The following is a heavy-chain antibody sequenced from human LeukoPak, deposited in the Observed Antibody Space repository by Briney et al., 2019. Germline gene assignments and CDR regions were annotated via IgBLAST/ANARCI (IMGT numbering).Heavy chain of an antibody. D-gene: IGHD3/OR15-3a*01. CDR1: GYSISSGYY. CDR2: IYHSGST. Sequence: SXXXSLTCAVSGYSISSGYYWGWIRQPPGKGLEWIGSIYHSGSTYYNPSLKSRLTISVDTSKNQFSLKLSSVTAADTAVYYCARRSLGTIDYWGQGTLVTVSS. J-gene: IGHJ4*02. V-gene: IGHV4-38-2*01. CDR3: ARRSLGTIDY.